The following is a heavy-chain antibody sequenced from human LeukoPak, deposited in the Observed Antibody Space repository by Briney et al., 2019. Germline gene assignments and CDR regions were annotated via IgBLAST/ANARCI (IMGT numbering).Heavy chain of an antibody. CDR1: GGSISSYY. CDR2: IYYSGST. V-gene: IGHV4-59*01. CDR3: ARGVDTSFDI. J-gene: IGHJ3*02. D-gene: IGHD3-3*01. Sequence: SETLSLTCTVSGGSISSYYWSWIRQPPGKGLEWTGYIYYSGSTNYNPSLKSRVTISVDTSKNQFSLKLSSVTAADTAVYYCARGVDTSFDIWGQGTMVTVSS.